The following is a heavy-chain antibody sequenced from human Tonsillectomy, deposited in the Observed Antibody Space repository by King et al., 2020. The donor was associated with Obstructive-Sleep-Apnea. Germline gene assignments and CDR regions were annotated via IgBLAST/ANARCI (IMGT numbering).Heavy chain of an antibody. CDR2: IIPIFVTA. Sequence: QLVQSGAEVKKPGSSVKVSCKASGGTFSSYAISWVRQAPGQGLEWMGGIIPIFVTANYAQKFQGRVTITADESTSTAYMELSSLRSEDTAVYYCATPNAPRVRGDYGMDVWGQGATVTVSS. CDR3: ATPNAPRVRGDYGMDV. J-gene: IGHJ6*02. CDR1: GGTFSSYA. V-gene: IGHV1-69*01. D-gene: IGHD3-10*01.